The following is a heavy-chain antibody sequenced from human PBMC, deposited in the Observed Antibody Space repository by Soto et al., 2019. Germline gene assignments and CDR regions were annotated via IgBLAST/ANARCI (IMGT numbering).Heavy chain of an antibody. CDR1: GFTFSNAW. CDR2: IKSKTDGGTT. V-gene: IGHV3-15*07. CDR3: TTLDGDYPASAWYYYYVMDV. D-gene: IGHD4-17*01. Sequence: GGSLRLSCAASGFTFSNAWMNWVRQAPGKGLEWVGRIKSKTDGGTTDYAAPVKGRFNISRDNSKNTLYLQMNSLKTEDTAVYYCTTLDGDYPASAWYYYYVMDVWGQGTTVTVSS. J-gene: IGHJ6*02.